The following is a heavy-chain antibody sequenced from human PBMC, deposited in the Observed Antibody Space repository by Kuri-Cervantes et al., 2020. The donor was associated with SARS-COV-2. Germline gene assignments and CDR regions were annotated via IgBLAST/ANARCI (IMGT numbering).Heavy chain of an antibody. CDR3: VKARPFLEWLSPFDY. D-gene: IGHD3-3*02. CDR1: GITFSSYA. CDR2: ISGSGETT. J-gene: IGHJ4*02. Sequence: GESLKISCAASGITFSSYAMSWVRQAPGKGLEWVSAISGSGETTYYADSVKGRFTISRDNSNNTLYLQMSSLRAEDTAVYYRVKARPFLEWLSPFDYWGQGTLVTVSS. V-gene: IGHV3-23*01.